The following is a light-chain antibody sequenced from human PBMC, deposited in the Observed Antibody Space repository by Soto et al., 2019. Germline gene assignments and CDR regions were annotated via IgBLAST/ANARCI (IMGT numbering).Light chain of an antibody. CDR1: SSDVGTYNL. Sequence: QSALTQPASVSGSPGQSITISCTGSSSDVGTYNLVSWYQHFPGKAPKLIIFEVSLRPSGVSNRFSGSKSGNTASLTISGLQAEDEAEYYCCSHAGSDTHVVFGGGTKVTVL. J-gene: IGLJ2*01. CDR3: CSHAGSDTHVV. CDR2: EVS. V-gene: IGLV2-23*02.